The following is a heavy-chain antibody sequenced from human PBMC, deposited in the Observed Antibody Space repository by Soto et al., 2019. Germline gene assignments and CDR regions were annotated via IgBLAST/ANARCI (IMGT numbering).Heavy chain of an antibody. CDR3: ARDYDFWSGYYDYGMDV. CDR1: GGTFSSYA. J-gene: IGHJ6*02. CDR2: IIPIFGTA. V-gene: IGHV1-69*13. Sequence: SVKVSGKASGGTFSSYAISWVRQAPGQGLEWMGGIIPIFGTANYAQKFQGRVTITADESTSTAYMELSSLRSEDTAVYYCARDYDFWSGYYDYGMDVWGQGTTVTVSS. D-gene: IGHD3-3*01.